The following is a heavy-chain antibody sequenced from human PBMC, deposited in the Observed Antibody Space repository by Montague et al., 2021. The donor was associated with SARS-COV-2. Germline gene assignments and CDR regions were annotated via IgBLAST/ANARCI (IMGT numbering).Heavy chain of an antibody. V-gene: IGHV4-61*01. J-gene: IGHJ4*02. Sequence: SETLSLTCTVSGASVRSGNSYWNWIRQPPGKGLEWIGYISYSGSTNYTPSLKSRVTISVDTSKNQLSLKLISATAADTAVYYCARIGYERVGYYYNYSDWGQGTLVTVSS. CDR2: ISYSGST. D-gene: IGHD3-22*01. CDR1: GASVRSGNSY. CDR3: ARIGYERVGYYYNYSD.